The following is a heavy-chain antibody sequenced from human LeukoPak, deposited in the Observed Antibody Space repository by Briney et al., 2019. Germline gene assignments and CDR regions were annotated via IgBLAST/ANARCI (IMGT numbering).Heavy chain of an antibody. Sequence: GGSLRLSCAASGFTFSSYAMSWVRQAPGKGLEWVSAISGSGGSTYYADSVKGRFTISRDISKNTVYLQMNSLRAEDTAVYFCAQGQYITGRSPQYYFDYWGQGTLVTVSS. CDR1: GFTFSSYA. CDR2: ISGSGGST. CDR3: AQGQYITGRSPQYYFDY. D-gene: IGHD6-25*01. V-gene: IGHV3-23*01. J-gene: IGHJ4*02.